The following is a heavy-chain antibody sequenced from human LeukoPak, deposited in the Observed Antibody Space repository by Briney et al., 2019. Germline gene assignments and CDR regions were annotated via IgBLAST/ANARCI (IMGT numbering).Heavy chain of an antibody. V-gene: IGHV3-33*06. Sequence: QPGRSLRLSCAASGFTFSSYGMHWVRQAPGKGLEWVAVIWYDGSNKYYADSVKGRLTISRDNSKNTLYLQMNSLRAEDTAVYYCAKDLAMVTFGGGFDYWGQGTLVTVSS. J-gene: IGHJ4*02. CDR1: GFTFSSYG. CDR3: AKDLAMVTFGGGFDY. D-gene: IGHD3-16*01. CDR2: IWYDGSNK.